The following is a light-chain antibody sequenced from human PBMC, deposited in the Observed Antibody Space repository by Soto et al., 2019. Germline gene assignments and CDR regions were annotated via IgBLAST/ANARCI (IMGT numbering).Light chain of an antibody. J-gene: IGLJ2*01. Sequence: QSALTQPASVSGSPGQSITISCTGTSSDVGGYNFVSWYQQHPGKAPKLMIYGVDNRPSGVSNRFSASKSGNTASLTISGLQAEDEADYYCSSYTSINTLVFGGGTKLTVL. V-gene: IGLV2-14*01. CDR2: GVD. CDR1: SSDVGGYNF. CDR3: SSYTSINTLV.